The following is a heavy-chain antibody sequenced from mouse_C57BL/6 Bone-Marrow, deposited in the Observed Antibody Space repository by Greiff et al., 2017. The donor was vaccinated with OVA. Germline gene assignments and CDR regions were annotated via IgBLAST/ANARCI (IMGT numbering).Heavy chain of an antibody. J-gene: IGHJ4*01. CDR3: TRDSYYYAMDY. V-gene: IGHV5-9-1*02. Sequence: EVNLVESGEGLVKPGGSLKLSCAASGFTFSSYAMSWVRQTPEKRLEWVAYISSGGDYIYYADTVKGRFTISRDNARNTLYLQMSSLKSEDTAMYYCTRDSYYYAMDYWGQGTSVTVSS. CDR2: ISSGGDYI. CDR1: GFTFSSYA. D-gene: IGHD1-2*01.